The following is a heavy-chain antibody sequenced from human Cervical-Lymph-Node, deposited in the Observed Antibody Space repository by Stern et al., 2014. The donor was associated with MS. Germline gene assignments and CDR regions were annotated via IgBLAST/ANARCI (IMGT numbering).Heavy chain of an antibody. J-gene: IGHJ4*02. D-gene: IGHD3-10*01. Sequence: QVQLQESGPGLVKPSETLSLTCTVSGGSISSYYWSWIRQPPGKGLEWIGYIYYSGSTNYNPSLKSRVTISVDTSKNQFSLKLSSVTAADTAVYYCARAVPYYGSGSNLDYWGQGTLVTVSS. CDR2: IYYSGST. V-gene: IGHV4-59*01. CDR1: GGSISSYY. CDR3: ARAVPYYGSGSNLDY.